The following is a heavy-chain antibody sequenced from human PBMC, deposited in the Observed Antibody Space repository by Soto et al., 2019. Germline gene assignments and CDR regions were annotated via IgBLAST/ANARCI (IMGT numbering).Heavy chain of an antibody. CDR2: IIPLYGSA. Sequence: QVHLVQSGTEVKKPGSSVRVSCKSFGGTFSSHSISWVRQAPGQGLQWMAGIIPLYGSANYAQKFQGGVTIIADESTSTAYMELSSLRYEDTAVYYCALRTSVTMVRGIPYYYAMDVWGQGTTVTVSS. CDR3: ALRTSVTMVRGIPYYYAMDV. V-gene: IGHV1-69*01. CDR1: GGTFSSHS. D-gene: IGHD3-10*01. J-gene: IGHJ6*02.